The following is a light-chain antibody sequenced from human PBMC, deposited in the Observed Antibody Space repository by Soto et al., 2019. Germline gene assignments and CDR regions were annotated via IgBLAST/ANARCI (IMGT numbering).Light chain of an antibody. V-gene: IGKV1-5*02. CDR2: DAS. CDR1: QRVSTR. Sequence: DIQMTQSPSSLSASVGDRVTIICRASQRVSTRLAWYQQKPGKAPKVLIYDASSWAGGVPSRFTGSGSGTEFTLTISSLQPDDFATYYCQQYNSYSPWTFGQGTKVDIK. J-gene: IGKJ1*01. CDR3: QQYNSYSPWT.